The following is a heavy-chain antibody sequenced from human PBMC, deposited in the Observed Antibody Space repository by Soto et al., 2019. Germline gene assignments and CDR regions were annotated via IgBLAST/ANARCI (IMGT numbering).Heavy chain of an antibody. J-gene: IGHJ4*02. V-gene: IGHV4-39*01. CDR1: GGSISSSSYY. CDR2: IYYSGST. CDR3: ARLDTALDY. Sequence: LSLTCTVSGGSISSSSYYWGWIRQPPGKGLEWIGSIYYSGSTYYNPSLKSRVTISVDTSKNQFSLKLSSVTAADTAVYYCARLDTALDYWGQGTLVTVSS. D-gene: IGHD5-18*01.